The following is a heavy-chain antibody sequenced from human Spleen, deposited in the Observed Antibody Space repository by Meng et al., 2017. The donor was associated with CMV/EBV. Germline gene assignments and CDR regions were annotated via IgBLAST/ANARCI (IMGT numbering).Heavy chain of an antibody. V-gene: IGHV4-59*01. CDR1: GGSISNYY. J-gene: IGHJ5*02. Sequence: SETLSLTCTVSGGSISNYYWAWIRQPPGKGLEWIGYIYYSGSTNYNPSLNSRVTISVDTSKNQFSLELRSVTAADTAVYYCARAPHGYNWFDPWGQGTLVTVSS. CDR2: IYYSGST. CDR3: ARAPHGYNWFDP.